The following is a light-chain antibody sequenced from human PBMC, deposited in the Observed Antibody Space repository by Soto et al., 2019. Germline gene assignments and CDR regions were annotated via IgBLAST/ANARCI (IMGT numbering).Light chain of an antibody. CDR1: QGINNH. J-gene: IGKJ4*01. Sequence: DIQMTQSPSAMSASVGDSITITCRASQGINNHLVWFQQKPGKVPQRLIYAASRLQSGVPSTFSGSGSGTEFTITISSLQPEDSATYYCLQHNSYPLTFGGGTKVEI. V-gene: IGKV1-17*03. CDR3: LQHNSYPLT. CDR2: AAS.